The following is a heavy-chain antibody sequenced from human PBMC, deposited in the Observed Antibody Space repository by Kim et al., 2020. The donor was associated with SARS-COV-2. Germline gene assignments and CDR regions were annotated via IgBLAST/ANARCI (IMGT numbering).Heavy chain of an antibody. CDR2: GSIT. V-gene: IGHV3-74*01. Sequence: GSITAYADSVKGRFTISRDNAKNTLYLQMNSLRAEDTAVYYCVNFGGDYPYWGQGTLVTVSS. D-gene: IGHD4-17*01. J-gene: IGHJ4*02. CDR3: VNFGGDYPY.